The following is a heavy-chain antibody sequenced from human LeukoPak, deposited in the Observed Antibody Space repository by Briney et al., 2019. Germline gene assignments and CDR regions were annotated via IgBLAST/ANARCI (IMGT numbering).Heavy chain of an antibody. CDR1: GFTFSNPW. CDR3: ATGRNYGDY. Sequence: PGGSLRLSCAASGFTFSNPWMSWVRQAPGKGLEWVGRIKSRTDGWRTDYTAPVKGRFTISRDDSKSTLYLQMNSLGTEDTAVYYCATGRNYGDYWGQGTLVTVSS. CDR2: IKSRTDGWRT. V-gene: IGHV3-15*01. J-gene: IGHJ4*02.